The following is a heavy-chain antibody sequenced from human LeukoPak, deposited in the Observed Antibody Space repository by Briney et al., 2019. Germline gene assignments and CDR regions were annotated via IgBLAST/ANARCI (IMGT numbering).Heavy chain of an antibody. Sequence: PSETLSLTCTVSGGSISSYYWSWIRQPPGKGLEWIGYIYYCGSTGYNPSLKSRVSMSVDTSKNQFSPKLSSVTAADTAVYYCARVRDAFAPIDYWGQGTLVTVSS. CDR1: GGSISSYY. CDR2: IYYCGST. V-gene: IGHV4-59*01. CDR3: ARVRDAFAPIDY. J-gene: IGHJ4*02. D-gene: IGHD3-3*01.